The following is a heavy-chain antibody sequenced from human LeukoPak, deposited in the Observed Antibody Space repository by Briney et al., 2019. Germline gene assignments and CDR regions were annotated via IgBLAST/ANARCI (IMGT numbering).Heavy chain of an antibody. CDR2: IYYSEGT. CDR1: GGSISGKSYY. Sequence: PSETLSLTCTVSGGSISGKSYYWGWISQPPVKGRERIGSIYYSEGTYYNPSLKSLVTISIDTSKNQFSLKENSVTAADTAVYYCVRDRFCSGRSCYGPPDDWGQGARVTVSS. CDR3: VRDRFCSGRSCYGPPDD. V-gene: IGHV4-39*07. D-gene: IGHD2-15*01. J-gene: IGHJ4*02.